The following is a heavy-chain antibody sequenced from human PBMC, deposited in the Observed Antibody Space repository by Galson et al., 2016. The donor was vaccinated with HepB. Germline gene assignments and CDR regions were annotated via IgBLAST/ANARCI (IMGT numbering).Heavy chain of an antibody. CDR1: GGSFIGYY. Sequence: LSLTCAVHGGSFIGYYWSWIRQPPGKGLEWIGEINHNGGTFYNPSLKSRVTISVDTSKNQFSLKLSSVTAADTALYFCARAPLTPDDFWSQGTLVTVSS. D-gene: IGHD3-9*01. CDR2: INHNGGT. V-gene: IGHV4-34*01. J-gene: IGHJ4*02. CDR3: ARAPLTPDDF.